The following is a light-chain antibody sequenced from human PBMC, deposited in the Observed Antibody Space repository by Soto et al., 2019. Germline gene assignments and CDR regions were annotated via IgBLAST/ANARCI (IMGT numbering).Light chain of an antibody. J-gene: IGKJ3*01. CDR2: LGS. CDR1: QSLLHSNGYNY. CDR3: MQSLQTPRFT. V-gene: IGKV2-28*01. Sequence: DIVMTQSPLSLPVTPGAPASISCRSSQSLLHSNGYNYLDWYLQKPGQSPQLLIYLGSNRASGVPDRFSGSESGTDFTLKISRVEAEDVGVYYCMQSLQTPRFTFGPGTKVDIK.